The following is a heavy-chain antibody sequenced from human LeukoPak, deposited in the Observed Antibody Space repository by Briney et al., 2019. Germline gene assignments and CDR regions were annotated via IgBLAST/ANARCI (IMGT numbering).Heavy chain of an antibody. CDR1: GFTFSSYG. V-gene: IGHV3-30*02. CDR2: IRYDGSNK. J-gene: IGHJ4*02. CDR3: ARDQGWNYYFDY. D-gene: IGHD1-7*01. Sequence: GGALRLSCAASGFTFSSYGMHWVRQAPGKGLEWVAFIRYDGSNKYYVDSVKGRFTISRDNSKNTLYLQMNSLRAEDTAVYYCARDQGWNYYFDYWGQGTLVTVSS.